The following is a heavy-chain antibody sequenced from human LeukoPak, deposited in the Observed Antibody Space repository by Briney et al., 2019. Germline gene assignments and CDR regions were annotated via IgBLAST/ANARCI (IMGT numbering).Heavy chain of an antibody. Sequence: SVKVTCKASGGTFSSYAISWVRQAPGQGLEWMGGIIPIFGTANYAQKFQGRATITADESTSTAYMELSSLRSEDTAVYYCARDLVPYYYDSSGHSRWAFDIWGQGTMVTVSS. J-gene: IGHJ3*02. V-gene: IGHV1-69*01. D-gene: IGHD3-22*01. CDR3: ARDLVPYYYDSSGHSRWAFDI. CDR1: GGTFSSYA. CDR2: IIPIFGTA.